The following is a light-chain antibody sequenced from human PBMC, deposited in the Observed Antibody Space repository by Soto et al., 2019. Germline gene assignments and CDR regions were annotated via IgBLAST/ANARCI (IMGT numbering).Light chain of an antibody. J-gene: IGLJ2*01. Sequence: QSALTQPRSVSGSPGQSVTISCTGTSSDVGGYNYVSWYQQHPGKAPKIMIYDVSKRPSGVPDRFSGSKSGNTASLSISGLQAEDEADYYCSSYAGAKNVVFGGGTKVTVL. V-gene: IGLV2-11*01. CDR1: SSDVGGYNY. CDR2: DVS. CDR3: SSYAGAKNVV.